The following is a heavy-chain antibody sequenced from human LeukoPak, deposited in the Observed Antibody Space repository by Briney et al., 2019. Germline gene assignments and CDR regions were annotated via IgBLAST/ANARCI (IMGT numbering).Heavy chain of an antibody. CDR3: AREEESRGLAFDI. D-gene: IGHD5-24*01. CDR2: IYYGGNS. Sequence: SETLSLTCSVSGGSISSGAYYWSWIRQHPGKGLEWIGNIYYGGNSYYNPSLKSRVTISVDMSKNQFSLKLTAVTAADTAVYYCAREEESRGLAFDIWGQGTKVTVSS. CDR1: GGSISSGAYY. J-gene: IGHJ3*02. V-gene: IGHV4-31*03.